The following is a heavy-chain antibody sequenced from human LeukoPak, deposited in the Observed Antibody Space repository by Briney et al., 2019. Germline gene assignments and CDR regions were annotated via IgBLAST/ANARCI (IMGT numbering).Heavy chain of an antibody. D-gene: IGHD3-9*01. CDR2: ISGSGGST. Sequence: PGGSLRLSCAASGFTFSSYGMSWVRQAPGKGLEWVSAISGSGGSTYYADSVKGRFTISRDNSKNTLYLQMNSLRAEDTAVYYCAKANPYYDILTGYYEVHFDYWGQGTLVTVSS. V-gene: IGHV3-23*01. CDR3: AKANPYYDILTGYYEVHFDY. CDR1: GFTFSSYG. J-gene: IGHJ4*02.